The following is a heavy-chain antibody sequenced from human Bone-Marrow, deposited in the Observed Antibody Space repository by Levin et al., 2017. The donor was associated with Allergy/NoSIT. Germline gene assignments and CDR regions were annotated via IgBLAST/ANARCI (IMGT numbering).Heavy chain of an antibody. J-gene: IGHJ4*02. CDR1: GGSVSNGDFY. V-gene: IGHV4-30-4*01. D-gene: IGHD3-10*01. CDR2: IHYSGST. CDR3: ARMAPGGEYDY. Sequence: SETLSLTCSVSGGSVSNGDFYWSWIRQPPGKALEWIGYIHYSGSTFYSPSLKSRLTISEDTSNNHFFLNLRSVTAADTAVYFCARMAPGGEYDYWGRGTLVTVAS.